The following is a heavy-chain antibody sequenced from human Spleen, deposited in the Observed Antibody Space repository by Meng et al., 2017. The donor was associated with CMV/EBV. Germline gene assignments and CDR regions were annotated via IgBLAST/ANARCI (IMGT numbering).Heavy chain of an antibody. Sequence: YPFPTFSFRWVRQAPGHALEWMGWIIAYNGDTTYSQKLQGRVTMATDTSSGTVYMELRSLRSDDTAVYYCARVRQGLWTSSDAFDFWGQGTMVTVSS. V-gene: IGHV1-18*01. CDR1: YPFPTFS. J-gene: IGHJ3*01. CDR3: ARVRQGLWTSSDAFDF. CDR2: IIAYNGDT. D-gene: IGHD3-10*01.